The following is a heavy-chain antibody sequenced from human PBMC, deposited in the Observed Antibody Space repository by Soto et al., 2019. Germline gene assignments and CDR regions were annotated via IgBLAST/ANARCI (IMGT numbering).Heavy chain of an antibody. CDR2: IWYDGIKK. Sequence: PGGSLRLSCAASGFTFSSYGMHWVRQAPGKGLEWVAVIWYDGIKKYYADSVKGRLTISRDNSKNTLYLQMNSLRVEDTAVYYCARGGYLASSYYYYGMDVWGQGTTVTVSS. CDR1: GFTFSSYG. D-gene: IGHD2-15*01. V-gene: IGHV3-33*01. CDR3: ARGGYLASSYYYYGMDV. J-gene: IGHJ6*02.